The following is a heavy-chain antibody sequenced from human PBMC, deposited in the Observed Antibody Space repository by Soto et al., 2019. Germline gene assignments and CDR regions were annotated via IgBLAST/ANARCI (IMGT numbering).Heavy chain of an antibody. D-gene: IGHD4-4*01. J-gene: IGHJ6*02. CDR3: ARDPAIYSGKFDYGLDV. Sequence: GGSLRLSCAASGFTFSSYAMHWVLQAPGKGLEWVSYIGTSGRTIYYADSVRGRFTISRDNAKNSLYPQMNSLRAEDTAVYYCARDPAIYSGKFDYGLDVWGQGTTVTVSS. CDR2: IGTSGRTI. CDR1: GFTFSSYA. V-gene: IGHV3-48*03.